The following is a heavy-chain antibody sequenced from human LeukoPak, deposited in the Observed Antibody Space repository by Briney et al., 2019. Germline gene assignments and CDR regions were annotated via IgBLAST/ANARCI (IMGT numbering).Heavy chain of an antibody. CDR1: GGSFSGYY. J-gene: IGHJ3*02. CDR3: ATAAYYYDSSGPSWAFDI. V-gene: IGHV4-34*01. D-gene: IGHD3-22*01. CDR2: INHSGST. Sequence: SETLSLTCAVYGGSFSGYYWSWIRQPPGKGLEWIGEINHSGSTNYNPSLKSRVTISVDTSKNQFSLKLSSVTAADTAVYYCATAAYYYDSSGPSWAFDIWGQGTMVTVSS.